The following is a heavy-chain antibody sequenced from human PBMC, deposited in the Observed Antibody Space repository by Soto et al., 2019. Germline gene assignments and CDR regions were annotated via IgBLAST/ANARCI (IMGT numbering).Heavy chain of an antibody. D-gene: IGHD3-3*01. Sequence: GGSLRLSCAASGFTFSSYAMSWVRQAPGKGLEWVSAISGSGGSTYYADSVKGRFTISRDNSKNTLYLQMNSLRAEDTAVYYCAKDMRLVIWSGYHEVDYWGQGTLVTVSS. CDR3: AKDMRLVIWSGYHEVDY. CDR2: ISGSGGST. CDR1: GFTFSSYA. V-gene: IGHV3-23*01. J-gene: IGHJ4*02.